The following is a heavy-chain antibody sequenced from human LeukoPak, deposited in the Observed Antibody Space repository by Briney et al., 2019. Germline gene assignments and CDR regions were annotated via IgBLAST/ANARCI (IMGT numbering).Heavy chain of an antibody. V-gene: IGHV5-51*01. Sequence: GESLKISCKGSGYSFIAYWIGWVRQRPGKGLEWMGIIYPGDSDTRYSPSFQGQVTISADKSISTAYLQWSSLKASDTAMYYCARSTDSSGYYDLWDYWGQGTLVTVSS. J-gene: IGHJ4*02. CDR1: GYSFIAYW. CDR3: ARSTDSSGYYDLWDY. D-gene: IGHD3-22*01. CDR2: IYPGDSDT.